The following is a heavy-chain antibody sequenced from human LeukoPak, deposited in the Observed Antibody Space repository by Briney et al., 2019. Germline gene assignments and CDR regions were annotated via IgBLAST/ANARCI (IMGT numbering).Heavy chain of an antibody. Sequence: PGGSLRLSCAASGFTFSTYSMTWVRQAPGKGLEWVSSIISSSSSYIYYADSVKGRFTISRDNAKNSLYLQMDSLRAEDTAVYYCARGLKVGYCSGGTCYSDFDYWGQGTLVTVSS. CDR3: ARGLKVGYCSGGTCYSDFDY. J-gene: IGHJ4*02. CDR2: IISSSSSYI. V-gene: IGHV3-21*01. CDR1: GFTFSTYS. D-gene: IGHD2-15*01.